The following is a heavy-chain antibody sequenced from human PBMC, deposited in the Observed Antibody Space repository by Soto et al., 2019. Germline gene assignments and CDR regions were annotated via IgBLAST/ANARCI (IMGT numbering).Heavy chain of an antibody. CDR1: GFTFSSYS. J-gene: IGHJ3*02. CDR2: ISSSSSYI. D-gene: IGHD2-15*01. CDR3: ARRPQGYCSGGSCTADI. Sequence: SLRLSCSSSGFTFSSYSMNLVLHSPFKLLELVSSISSSSSYIYYADSVKGRFTISRDNAKNSLYLQMNSLRAEDTAVYYCARRPQGYCSGGSCTADIWGQGTMVTVSS. V-gene: IGHV3-21*01.